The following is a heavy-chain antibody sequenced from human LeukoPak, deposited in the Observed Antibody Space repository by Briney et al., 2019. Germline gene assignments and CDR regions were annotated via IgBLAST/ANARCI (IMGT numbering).Heavy chain of an antibody. CDR3: AKDICGGNCYPHGGY. D-gene: IGHD2-21*01. CDR2: IPYDGSNK. Sequence: GGSLRLSCAASGFTFSNYGMHRVRQAPGKGLEWVAFIPYDGSNKYYADSLQGRFTISRDNSMNTLYLQMSSLRAEDTAIYYCAKDICGGNCYPHGGYWGQGTLVTVSS. V-gene: IGHV3-30*02. J-gene: IGHJ4*02. CDR1: GFTFSNYG.